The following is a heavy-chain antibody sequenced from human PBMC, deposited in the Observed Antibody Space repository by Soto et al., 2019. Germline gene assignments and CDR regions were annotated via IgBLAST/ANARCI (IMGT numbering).Heavy chain of an antibody. CDR1: GSSISSGGYY. D-gene: IGHD6-19*01. CDR2: IDYSGST. Sequence: SETLSLTCTVSGSSISSGGYYWSWIHQHPGKGLEWIGYIDYSGSTYYNPSLKSRVTISVDTSKNQFSLKLSSVTAADTAVYYCARVRVVAGYYGMDVWGQGTTVTVSS. J-gene: IGHJ6*02. V-gene: IGHV4-31*03. CDR3: ARVRVVAGYYGMDV.